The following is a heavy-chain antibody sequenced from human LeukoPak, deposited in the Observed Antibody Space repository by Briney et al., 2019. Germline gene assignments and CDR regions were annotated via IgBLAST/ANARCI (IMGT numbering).Heavy chain of an antibody. CDR3: AKGPTVTRSGWFDP. V-gene: IGHV3-23*01. CDR1: GFTFSSYA. J-gene: IGHJ5*02. CDR2: ISASGHST. D-gene: IGHD4-17*01. Sequence: GGSLRLSCAASGFTFSSYAMSWVRQAPGKGLEWVSGISASGHSTYYADSVKGRFTISRDNSKNTLYLQMNSLRAEDTALYYCAKGPTVTRSGWFDPWGQGTLVTVSS.